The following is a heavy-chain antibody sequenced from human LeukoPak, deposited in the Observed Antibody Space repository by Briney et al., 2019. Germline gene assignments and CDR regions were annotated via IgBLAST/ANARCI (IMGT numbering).Heavy chain of an antibody. Sequence: SETLSLTCAVYGGSFSGYYWSWIRQPPGKGLEWIGEINHSGSTNYNPSLKSRVTISVDTSKNQFSLKLSSVTAADTAVYYCARADSSSWYAYYYYYMDVWGKGTTVTVSS. V-gene: IGHV4-34*01. J-gene: IGHJ6*03. CDR3: ARADSSSWYAYYYYYMDV. D-gene: IGHD6-13*01. CDR1: GGSFSGYY. CDR2: INHSGST.